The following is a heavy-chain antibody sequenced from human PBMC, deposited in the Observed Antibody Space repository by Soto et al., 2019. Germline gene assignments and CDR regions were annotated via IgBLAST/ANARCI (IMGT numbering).Heavy chain of an antibody. CDR2: IYYSGST. D-gene: IGHD3-16*01. V-gene: IGHV4-39*02. CDR3: AREGGEGNYFDY. J-gene: IGHJ4*02. CDR1: GGSISSSSYY. Sequence: QLQLQESGPGLVKPSETLSLTCTVSGGSISSSSYYWGWIRQPPGKGLEWIGSIYYSGSTYYNPSLKGPVTISVDTPKDQFSRKLSSVTAADTTVYYCAREGGEGNYFDYWGQGTLVTVSS.